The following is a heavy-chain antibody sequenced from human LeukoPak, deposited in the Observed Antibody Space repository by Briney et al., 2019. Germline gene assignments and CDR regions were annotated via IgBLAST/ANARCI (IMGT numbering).Heavy chain of an antibody. CDR3: ARRGDYDILTDNEYFDY. CDR1: GGSISSGSYY. Sequence: SETLSLTCTVSGGSISSGSYYWSWIRQPAGKGLEWIGRIYPSGSTNYSPSLKTRVTISVDTSKNQFSLKLSSVTAADTAVYYCARRGDYDILTDNEYFDYWGQGTLVTVSS. D-gene: IGHD3-9*01. V-gene: IGHV4-61*02. J-gene: IGHJ4*02. CDR2: IYPSGST.